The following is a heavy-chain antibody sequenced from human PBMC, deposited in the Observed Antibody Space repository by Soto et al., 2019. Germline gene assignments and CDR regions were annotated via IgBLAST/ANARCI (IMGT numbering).Heavy chain of an antibody. D-gene: IGHD6-19*01. J-gene: IGHJ4*02. CDR1: GCTFSSYA. CDR3: ARDLGPGYSSGWYSGH. Sequence: ASVKVSCKASGCTFSSYAISWVRQAPGQGLEWMGGIIPIFGTANYAQKFQGRVTITADESTSTAYMELSSLRSEDTAVYYCARDLGPGYSSGWYSGHWGQGTLVTVSS. CDR2: IIPIFGTA. V-gene: IGHV1-69*13.